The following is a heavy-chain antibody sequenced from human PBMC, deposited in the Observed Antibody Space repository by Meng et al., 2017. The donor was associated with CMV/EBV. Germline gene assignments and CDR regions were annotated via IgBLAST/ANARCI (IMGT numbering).Heavy chain of an antibody. CDR2: ISPNSGGT. D-gene: IGHD6-6*01. CDR1: GYTFTDYY. CDR3: ARDVSSSVLVSWFDP. V-gene: IGHV1-2*02. Sequence: ASAKVSCKASGYTFTDYYMHWVRQVPGQGLEWMGWISPNSGGTNYAQKFQGRVTMTRDTSISTAYMELSRLRSDDTAVYYCARDVSSSVLVSWFDPWGQGTLVTVSS. J-gene: IGHJ5*02.